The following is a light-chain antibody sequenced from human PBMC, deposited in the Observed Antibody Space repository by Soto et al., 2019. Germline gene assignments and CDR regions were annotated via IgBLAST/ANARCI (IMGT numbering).Light chain of an antibody. V-gene: IGKV3-15*01. CDR2: GAS. Sequence: EIVLTQSPANISVSPWERATRSCRASQSVGSHLAWYQQRPGQAPRLLIYGASYRATGIPARFSGSGSGTDFTLTISSLQPDDLATYYCQKYNSYSRTFGQGTKVDIK. CDR1: QSVGSH. CDR3: QKYNSYSRT. J-gene: IGKJ1*01.